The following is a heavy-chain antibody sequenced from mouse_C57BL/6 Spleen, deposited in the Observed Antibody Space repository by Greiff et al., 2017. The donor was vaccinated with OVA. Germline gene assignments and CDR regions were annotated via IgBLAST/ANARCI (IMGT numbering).Heavy chain of an antibody. CDR2: INPNNGGT. CDR1: GYTFTDYY. V-gene: IGHV1-26*01. Sequence: EVQLQQSGPELVKPGASVKISCKASGYTFTDYYMNWVKQSHGKSLEWIGAINPNNGGTSYNQKFKGKATLTVDKSSSTAYMELRSLTSEDSAGDYCARYCDMDDWGQGTSVTVSS. CDR3: ARYCDMDD. J-gene: IGHJ4*01.